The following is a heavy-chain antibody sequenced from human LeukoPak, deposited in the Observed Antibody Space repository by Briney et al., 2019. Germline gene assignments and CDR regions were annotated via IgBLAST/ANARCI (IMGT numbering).Heavy chain of an antibody. CDR1: GFTVSGNY. V-gene: IGHV3-53*05. J-gene: IGHJ4*02. CDR3: AKGYYDILTGYPDY. Sequence: PGGSLRLSCAVSGFTVSGNYMSWVRQAPGKGLEWVSLIYSGGTTYYADSVKGRFTISRDNSKNTLYLQMNSLRAEDTALYYCAKGYYDILTGYPDYWGQGTLVTVSS. CDR2: IYSGGTT. D-gene: IGHD3-9*01.